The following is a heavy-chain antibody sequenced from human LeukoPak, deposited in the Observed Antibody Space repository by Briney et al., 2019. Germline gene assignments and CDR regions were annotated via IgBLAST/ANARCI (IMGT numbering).Heavy chain of an antibody. V-gene: IGHV4-59*01. CDR3: ARVIVGATLWFDP. J-gene: IGHJ5*02. CDR1: GGSISSYY. D-gene: IGHD1-26*01. CDR2: IYYSGST. Sequence: SETLSLTCTVSGGSISSYYLSWIRQPPGKGLEWIGYIYYSGSTNYNPSLKSRVTISVDTSKNQFSLKLSSVTAADTAVYYCARVIVGATLWFDPWGQGTLVTVSS.